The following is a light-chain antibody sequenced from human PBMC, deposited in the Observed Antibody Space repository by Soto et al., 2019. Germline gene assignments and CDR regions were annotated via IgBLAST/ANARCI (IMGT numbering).Light chain of an antibody. CDR3: HSYDSSTQV. CDR1: SGSISGNY. CDR2: EGN. V-gene: IGLV6-57*01. J-gene: IGLJ3*02. Sequence: NFMLTQPHSVSESPGQTVTISCTRSSGSISGNYVQWYQQRQGSSPTIVIYEGNQRPSAVPDRFSDSIDSSSNSASLTNAGLKAEDEADYFCHSYDSSTQVFGGGTKLTVL.